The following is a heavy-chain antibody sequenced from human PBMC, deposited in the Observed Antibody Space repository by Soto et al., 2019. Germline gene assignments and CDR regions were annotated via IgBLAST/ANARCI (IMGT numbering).Heavy chain of an antibody. Sequence: GGSLRLSCAASGFTFSSYAMSWVRQAPGKGLEWVSAISGSGGSTYYADSVKGRFTISRDNSKNTLYLQMNSLRAEDTAVYYCAKDLEPTLAYYDFWSGYYWADWFDPWGQGTLVTVSS. CDR1: GFTFSSYA. CDR2: ISGSGGST. CDR3: AKDLEPTLAYYDFWSGYYWADWFDP. V-gene: IGHV3-23*01. J-gene: IGHJ5*02. D-gene: IGHD3-3*01.